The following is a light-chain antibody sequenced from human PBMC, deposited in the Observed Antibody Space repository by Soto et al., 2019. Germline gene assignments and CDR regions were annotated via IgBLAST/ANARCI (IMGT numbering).Light chain of an antibody. CDR2: GAN. J-gene: IGKJ4*01. Sequence: IQMTQSPSSLSASVGDRVTITCRASQSISYDLNWYQQKPGKAPRLLIYGANSLESGVPLRFSGSGSRTDFTLTINNLQPEDFATYYCQQSYTTPLTFGGGTTVDIK. V-gene: IGKV1-39*01. CDR1: QSISYD. CDR3: QQSYTTPLT.